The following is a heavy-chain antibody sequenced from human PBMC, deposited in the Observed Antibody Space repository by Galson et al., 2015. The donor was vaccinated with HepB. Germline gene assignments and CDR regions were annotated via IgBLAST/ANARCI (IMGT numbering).Heavy chain of an antibody. D-gene: IGHD6-13*01. V-gene: IGHV1-69*02. CDR1: GGTFSSYT. CDR2: IIPILGIA. Sequence: SVKVSCKASGGTFSSYTISWVRQAPGQGLEWMGRIIPILGIANYAQKFQGRVTITADKSTSTAYMELSSLRSEDTAVYYCARYIAAAGTHVGWFDPWGQGTLVTVS. J-gene: IGHJ5*02. CDR3: ARYIAAAGTHVGWFDP.